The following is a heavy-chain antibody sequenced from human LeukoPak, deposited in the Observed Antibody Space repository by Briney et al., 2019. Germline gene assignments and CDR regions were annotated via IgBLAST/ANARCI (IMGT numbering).Heavy chain of an antibody. CDR2: IIPIFGTA. J-gene: IGHJ4*02. V-gene: IGHV1-69*01. D-gene: IGHD3-16*02. CDR1: GGTFSSYA. Sequence: SVKVSCKASGGTFSSYAISWVRQAPGQGLEWMGGIIPIFGTADYAQKFQGRVTITADESTSTAYMELSSLRSEDTAVYYCARDRGYDYVWGSYRFPLFDYWGQGTLVTVSS. CDR3: ARDRGYDYVWGSYRFPLFDY.